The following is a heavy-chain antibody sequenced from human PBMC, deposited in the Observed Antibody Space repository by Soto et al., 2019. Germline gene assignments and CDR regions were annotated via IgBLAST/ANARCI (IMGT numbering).Heavy chain of an antibody. CDR2: VNPSGGHT. V-gene: IGHV1-46*01. D-gene: IGHD2-21*02. J-gene: IGHJ4*02. CDR3: ARGGHVVVVTAALDY. Sequence: QVQLMQSGAEVKKPGASVKVSCKASGDTFTDYYIHWVRQAPGQGLEWMGTVNPSGGHTTYAQHFLCRVPMTRDTSTSTLYMELTSLTSDDTAIYYCARGGHVVVVTAALDYWGQGTLVTVSS. CDR1: GDTFTDYY.